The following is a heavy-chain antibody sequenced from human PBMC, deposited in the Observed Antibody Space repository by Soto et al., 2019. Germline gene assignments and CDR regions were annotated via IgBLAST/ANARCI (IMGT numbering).Heavy chain of an antibody. CDR1: GFTFSSYG. CDR2: ISYDGSNK. V-gene: IGHV3-30*18. J-gene: IGHJ6*02. D-gene: IGHD2-15*01. Sequence: GGSLRLSCAASGFTFSSYGMHWVRQAPGKGLEWVAVISYDGSNKYYADSVKGRFTISRDNSKNTLYLQMNSLRAEDTAVYYCAKTPHDIVVVVAANPAYYYGMDVWGQGTTVTVSS. CDR3: AKTPHDIVVVVAANPAYYYGMDV.